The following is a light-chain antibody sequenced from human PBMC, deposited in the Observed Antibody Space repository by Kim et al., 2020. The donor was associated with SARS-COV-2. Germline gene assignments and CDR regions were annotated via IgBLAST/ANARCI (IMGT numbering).Light chain of an antibody. Sequence: DIQMTQSPSTLSASVGDRVTITCRASQSISSWLAWYQQKPGKAPKLLIYKASSLESGVPPRFSGSGSGTEFTLTISSLQPEDFATYYCQQSYSTPWTFGQGTKVDIK. J-gene: IGKJ1*01. CDR2: KAS. CDR3: QQSYSTPWT. CDR1: QSISSW. V-gene: IGKV1-5*03.